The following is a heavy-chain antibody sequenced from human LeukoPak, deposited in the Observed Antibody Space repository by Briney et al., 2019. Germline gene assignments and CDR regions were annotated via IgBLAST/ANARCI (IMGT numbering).Heavy chain of an antibody. CDR2: ISPDGSST. D-gene: IGHD1-1*01. CDR3: VAYNWKPDLDF. V-gene: IGHV3-74*01. Sequence: GGSLRLSCAASGLTFSHYWMYWVRQAPGTGLVWVSRISPDGSSTVNVDSVKGRFTISRDNAKNMSYLQINSLRVEDTAVYYCVAYNWKPDLDFWGQGALVTVSS. J-gene: IGHJ4*02. CDR1: GLTFSHYW.